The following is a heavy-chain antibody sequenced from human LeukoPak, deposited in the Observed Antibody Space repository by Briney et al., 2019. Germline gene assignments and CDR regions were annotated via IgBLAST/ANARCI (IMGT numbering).Heavy chain of an antibody. J-gene: IGHJ3*02. D-gene: IGHD6-19*01. Sequence: GGSLRLSCTASVFTFSNYEMNWVRQAPGKGLEWVSDISSRGTTVYYADSVKGRFTISRDNAKNSLYLQMNSLRAEDTALYYCARARGSAYDAFDIWGQGRMVTVSS. CDR1: VFTFSNYE. V-gene: IGHV3-48*03. CDR3: ARARGSAYDAFDI. CDR2: ISSRGTTV.